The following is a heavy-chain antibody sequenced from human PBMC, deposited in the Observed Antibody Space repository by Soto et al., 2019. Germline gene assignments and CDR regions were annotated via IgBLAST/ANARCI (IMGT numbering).Heavy chain of an antibody. J-gene: IGHJ5*02. CDR3: ARATQRNWFDP. CDR1: GGSISSGGYY. V-gene: IGHV4-31*03. Sequence: PSETLSLTCTVSGGSISSGGYYWSWIRQHPGKGLEWIGYIYSSGSTYYNPSLKSRVTISVDTSKNQFSLKLSSVTAADTAVYYCARATQRNWFDPWGQGTLVTVSS. D-gene: IGHD5-18*01. CDR2: IYSSGST.